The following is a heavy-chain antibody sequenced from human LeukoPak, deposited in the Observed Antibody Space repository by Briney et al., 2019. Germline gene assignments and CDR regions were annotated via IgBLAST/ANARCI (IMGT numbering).Heavy chain of an antibody. D-gene: IGHD2-2*01. Sequence: GGSLRLSCTASRFTFSTYAMSWVRQAPGKGLEWVSSISGSSDTTYYTGSVKGRFTISRDNSKNALYLQMSSLRAEDTAVYYCAKSQRNDQQVVQRIDYWGQGTLVTVSS. V-gene: IGHV3-23*01. CDR1: RFTFSTYA. J-gene: IGHJ4*02. CDR3: AKSQRNDQQVVQRIDY. CDR2: ISGSSDTT.